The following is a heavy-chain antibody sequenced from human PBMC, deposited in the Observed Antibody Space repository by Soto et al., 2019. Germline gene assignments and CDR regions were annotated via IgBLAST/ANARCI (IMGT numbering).Heavy chain of an antibody. CDR2: ISYDGSNK. Sequence: QVQLVESGGGVVQPGRSLRLSCAASGFTFSSYAMHWVRQAPGKGLEGVAVISYDGSNKYYADSVKGRFTISRDNSKNTLYLQMNSLRAEDTAVYYCARDQWVGGLFDYWGQGTLVTVSS. V-gene: IGHV3-30-3*01. D-gene: IGHD3-10*01. J-gene: IGHJ4*02. CDR1: GFTFSSYA. CDR3: ARDQWVGGLFDY.